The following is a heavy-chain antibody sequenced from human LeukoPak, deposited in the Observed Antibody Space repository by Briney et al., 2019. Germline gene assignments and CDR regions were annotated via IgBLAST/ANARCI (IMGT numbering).Heavy chain of an antibody. D-gene: IGHD3-22*01. CDR2: MNPNSGNT. CDR1: GYTFTSYD. V-gene: IGHV1-8*03. J-gene: IGHJ4*02. Sequence: ASVKVSCKASGYTFTSYDINWVRQATGQGLEWMGWMNPNSGNTGYAQKFQGRVTITRNTSISTAYMELSSLRSEDTAAYYCARGNSSGYPFFDYWGQGTLVTVSS. CDR3: ARGNSSGYPFFDY.